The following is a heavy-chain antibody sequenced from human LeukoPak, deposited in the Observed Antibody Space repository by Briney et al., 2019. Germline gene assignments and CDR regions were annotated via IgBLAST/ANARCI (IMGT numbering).Heavy chain of an antibody. J-gene: IGHJ3*02. CDR1: GYSFTDYN. CDR3: AREREVADGAYQAFDI. D-gene: IGHD2-15*01. Sequence: ASVMVSCRASGYSFTDYNVHWVRQAPEHGLEWMGWISPNSGGTTYAQSFKGRATMTSDTSITTAYMDLASLTSADTAVYFCAREREVADGAYQAFDIWGQGTVVTVSS. CDR2: ISPNSGGT. V-gene: IGHV1-2*02.